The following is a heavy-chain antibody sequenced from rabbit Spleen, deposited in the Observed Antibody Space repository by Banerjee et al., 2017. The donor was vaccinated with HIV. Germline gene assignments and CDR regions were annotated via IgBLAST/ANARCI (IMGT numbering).Heavy chain of an antibody. D-gene: IGHD7-1*01. CDR1: GFSFSSTYY. J-gene: IGHJ6*01. V-gene: IGHV1S40*01. CDR2: IYPGSSGTT. Sequence: QSLEESGGDLVKPGASLTLTCTASGFSFSSTYYMCWVRQPPGKGLEWIGCIYPGSSGTTYYAIWAKGRFTISKTSSTTVTLQMTSLTAADTATYFCVRDDNTGSWRFYAMDLWGPGTLVTVS. CDR3: VRDDNTGSWRFYAMDL.